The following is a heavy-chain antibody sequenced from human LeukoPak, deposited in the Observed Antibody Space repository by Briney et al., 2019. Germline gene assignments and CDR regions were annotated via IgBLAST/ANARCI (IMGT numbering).Heavy chain of an antibody. Sequence: GGSXRLSCXXSGFTVSSNYMSWVRQAPGKGLEWLSVIYSGGNTYYADSVMGRLTISRDNSKNTLYLQMNSLRAEDTALYYCARTLVGSGLDAFDIWGQGTMXT. J-gene: IGHJ3*02. D-gene: IGHD2-15*01. CDR2: IYSGGNT. V-gene: IGHV3-66*01. CDR1: GFTVSSNY. CDR3: ARTLVGSGLDAFDI.